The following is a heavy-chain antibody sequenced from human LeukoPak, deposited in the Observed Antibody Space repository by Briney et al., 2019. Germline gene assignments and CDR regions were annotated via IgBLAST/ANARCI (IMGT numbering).Heavy chain of an antibody. CDR3: AKDCYDFCSGYYNGPDS. Sequence: PGGSLRLSCAASGFTFSSYAMRWVRQAPGGGLEGVSSISGSGGSTYYADSVKGRFTLSRDISKNTLYLQMNSLRPEDAAVYYCAKDCYDFCSGYYNGPDSWGQGTLVTVSS. D-gene: IGHD3-3*01. CDR2: ISGSGGST. V-gene: IGHV3-23*01. CDR1: GFTFSSYA. J-gene: IGHJ5*01.